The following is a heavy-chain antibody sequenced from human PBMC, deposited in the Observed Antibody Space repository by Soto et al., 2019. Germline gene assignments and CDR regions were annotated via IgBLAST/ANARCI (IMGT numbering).Heavy chain of an antibody. V-gene: IGHV1-46*01. J-gene: IGHJ6*02. Sequence: VASVKVSCKASGYTFTSYYMHWVRQAPGQGLEWMGIINPSGSSTSYAQKFQGRVTMTRDTSTSTVYMELSSLRSEDTAVYYCNRGYCSSTSCYRMDVWGQGTTVTVSS. D-gene: IGHD2-2*01. CDR3: NRGYCSSTSCYRMDV. CDR1: GYTFTSYY. CDR2: INPSGSST.